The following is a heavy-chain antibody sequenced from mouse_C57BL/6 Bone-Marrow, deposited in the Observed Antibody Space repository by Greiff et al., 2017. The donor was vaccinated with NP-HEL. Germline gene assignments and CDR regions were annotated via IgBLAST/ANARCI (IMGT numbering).Heavy chain of an antibody. CDR2: IDPSDSYP. Sequence: VQLQQPGAELVRPGTSVKLSCKASGYTFTSYWMHWVKQRPGQGLEWIGVIDPSDSYPNYNQKFKGKATLTVDPSSSPAYMQLSSLTSEDSAVYDCARRAYFDYWGQGTTLTVSS. V-gene: IGHV1-59*01. CDR3: ARRAYFDY. J-gene: IGHJ2*01. D-gene: IGHD3-3*01. CDR1: GYTFTSYW.